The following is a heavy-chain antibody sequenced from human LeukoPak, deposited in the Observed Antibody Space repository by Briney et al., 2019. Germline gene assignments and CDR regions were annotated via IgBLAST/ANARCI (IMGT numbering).Heavy chain of an antibody. CDR3: AKGSIYYDSSGYLPFDY. CDR2: ISGSGGST. Sequence: GGSLRLSCAASGFTFSTYWMNWVRQAPGKGLEWVSAISGSGGSTYYADSVKGRFTISRDNSKNTLYLQMNSLRAEDTAVYYCAKGSIYYDSSGYLPFDYWGQGTLVTVSS. D-gene: IGHD3-22*01. V-gene: IGHV3-23*01. CDR1: GFTFSTYW. J-gene: IGHJ4*02.